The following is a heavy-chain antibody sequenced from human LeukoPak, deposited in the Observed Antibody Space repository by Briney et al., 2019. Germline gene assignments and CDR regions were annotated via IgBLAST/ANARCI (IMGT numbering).Heavy chain of an antibody. CDR3: ARVEPVDTAMVTVIDY. J-gene: IGHJ4*02. V-gene: IGHV1-18*01. CDR1: GCTFTSYG. Sequence: ASVKVSCKASGCTFTSYGISWVRQAPGQGLEWMGWISAYNGNTNYAQKLQGRVTMTTDTSTSTAYMELRSLRSDDTAVYYCARVEPVDTAMVTVIDYWGQGTLVTVSS. CDR2: ISAYNGNT. D-gene: IGHD5-18*01.